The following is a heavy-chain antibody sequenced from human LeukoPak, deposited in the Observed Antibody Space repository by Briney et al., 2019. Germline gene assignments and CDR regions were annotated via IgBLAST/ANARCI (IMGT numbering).Heavy chain of an antibody. D-gene: IGHD1-26*01. CDR2: IYTSGSN. J-gene: IGHJ4*02. V-gene: IGHV4-59*10. CDR3: ASTFLDGGYSLN. CDR1: GGSFSGYY. Sequence: SETLSLTCAVYGGSFSGYYWSWIRQPAGKGLEWIGRIYTSGSNNYNPSLKSRVTMSVDTSKNQFSLKLSSVTAADTAVYYCASTFLDGGYSLNWGQGTLVTVSS.